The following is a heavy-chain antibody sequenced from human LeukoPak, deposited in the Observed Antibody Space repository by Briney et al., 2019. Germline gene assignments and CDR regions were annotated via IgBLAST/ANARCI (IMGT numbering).Heavy chain of an antibody. D-gene: IGHD3-16*01. V-gene: IGHV3-7*01. J-gene: IGHJ4*02. CDR1: GFTFSNYW. Sequence: GGSLRLSCAASGFTFSNYWMTWVRQAPGKGLEWVANIKEDGSDKYYVDSVKGRFTISRDNAENLLYLQINSLRAEDTAVYYCARDAYRFGTHPPDYWGQGTLVTVSS. CDR3: ARDAYRFGTHPPDY. CDR2: IKEDGSDK.